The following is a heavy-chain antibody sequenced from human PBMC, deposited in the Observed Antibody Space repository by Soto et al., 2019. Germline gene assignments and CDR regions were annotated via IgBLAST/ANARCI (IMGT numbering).Heavy chain of an antibody. CDR2: IWYDGSNK. D-gene: IGHD3-22*01. Sequence: PGRSRRPSGVAAAFTLSTYCTQWVRPPPGKGLEWVAVIWYDGSNKYYADSVKGRFTISRVNSKNTVYLQVNSLRAEETVVYYCARDRYYGSPGSQPDNWGQGTLVAVSS. J-gene: IGHJ4*02. CDR1: AFTLSTYC. V-gene: IGHV3-33*01. CDR3: ARDRYYGSPGSQPDN.